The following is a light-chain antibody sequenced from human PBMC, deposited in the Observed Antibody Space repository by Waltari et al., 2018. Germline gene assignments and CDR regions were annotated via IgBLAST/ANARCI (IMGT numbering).Light chain of an antibody. J-gene: IGKJ1*01. CDR1: QSVSRA. CDR2: DAS. V-gene: IGKV3-20*01. CDR3: QHYVRLPAT. Sequence: EIVLTQSPGTLSLSPGERAPLSCRASQSVSRALAWYQQKPGQAPRLLIYDASRRATGIPDRFSGSVSGTDFSLTITGLEPEDFAVYYCQHYVRLPATFGQGTKVEIK.